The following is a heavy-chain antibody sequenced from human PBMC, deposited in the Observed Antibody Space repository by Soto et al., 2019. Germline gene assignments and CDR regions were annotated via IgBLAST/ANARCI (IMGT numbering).Heavy chain of an antibody. Sequence: TLSLTCTVSGGSISSSSYYWGWVRQPPGKGLEWIGSIYYSGSTYYNPSLKSRVTISVDTSKNQFSLKLSSVTAADTAVYYCARGTVDGDYGYYFDYWGQGTLVTVSS. CDR2: IYYSGST. CDR1: GGSISSSSYY. J-gene: IGHJ4*02. D-gene: IGHD4-17*01. V-gene: IGHV4-39*07. CDR3: ARGTVDGDYGYYFDY.